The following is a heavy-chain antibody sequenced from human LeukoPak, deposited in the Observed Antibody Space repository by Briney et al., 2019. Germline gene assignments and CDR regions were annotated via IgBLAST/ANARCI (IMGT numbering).Heavy chain of an antibody. Sequence: GGSLRLSCAAFGFTFSSYSMNWVRQAPGKGLEWVSSISSSSSYIYYADSVKGRFTISRDNAKNSLYLQMNSLRAEDTAVYYCARGASGWGKAFDIWGQGTMVTVSS. V-gene: IGHV3-21*01. CDR1: GFTFSSYS. CDR2: ISSSSSYI. CDR3: ARGASGWGKAFDI. J-gene: IGHJ3*02. D-gene: IGHD3-16*01.